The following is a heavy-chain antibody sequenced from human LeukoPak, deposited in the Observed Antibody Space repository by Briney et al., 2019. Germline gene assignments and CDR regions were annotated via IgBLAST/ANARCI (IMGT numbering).Heavy chain of an antibody. D-gene: IGHD3-22*01. Sequence: SETLSLTCTVSGGSISSYYWSWIRQPPGKGLEWIGYIHYSGSTNYNPSLKSRVTISVDTSKNQFSLKLSSVTAADTAVYYCARARGNYYDSSGYSYYFDYWGQGTLVTVSS. CDR1: GGSISSYY. CDR3: ARARGNYYDSSGYSYYFDY. J-gene: IGHJ4*02. V-gene: IGHV4-59*01. CDR2: IHYSGST.